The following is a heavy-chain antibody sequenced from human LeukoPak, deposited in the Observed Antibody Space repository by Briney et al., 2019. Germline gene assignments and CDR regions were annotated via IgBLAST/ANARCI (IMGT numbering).Heavy chain of an antibody. V-gene: IGHV4-59*12. J-gene: IGHJ5*02. D-gene: IGHD3-10*01. CDR3: ARAYYGSGRRWFDP. Sequence: SETLSLTCTVSGGSISSYYWSWIRQPPGKGLEWIGYIYYSGSTNYNPSLKSRVTISVDTSKNQFSLKLSSVTAADTAVYYCARAYYGSGRRWFDPWGQGTLVTVSS. CDR1: GGSISSYY. CDR2: IYYSGST.